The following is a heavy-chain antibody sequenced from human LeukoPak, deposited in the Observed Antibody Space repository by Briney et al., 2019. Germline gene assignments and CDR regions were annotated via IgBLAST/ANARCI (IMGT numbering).Heavy chain of an antibody. J-gene: IGHJ4*02. V-gene: IGHV1-2*02. CDR2: INPNSGGT. Sequence: ASVKVSCKASGYTFTGYYMHWVRQAPGQGLEWMGWINPNSGGTNYAQKFQGRVTMTEDTSTDTAYMGLSSLRSEDTAVYYCATREFSPRQLTGLPFDYWGQGTLVTVSS. CDR1: GYTFTGYY. CDR3: ATREFSPRQLTGLPFDY. D-gene: IGHD1-1*01.